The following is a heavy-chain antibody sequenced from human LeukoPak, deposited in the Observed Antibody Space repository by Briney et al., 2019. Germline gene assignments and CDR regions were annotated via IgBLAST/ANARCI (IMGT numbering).Heavy chain of an antibody. CDR1: GGTFSSYA. Sequence: ASVKVSCKASGGTFSSYAISWVRQAPGQGLEWMAGIIPIFGTANYAQKFQGRVTITADKSTSTAYMELSSLRSEDTAVYYCAIVVVAGSFDYWGQGTLVTVSS. V-gene: IGHV1-69*06. D-gene: IGHD2-15*01. CDR2: IIPIFGTA. CDR3: AIVVVAGSFDY. J-gene: IGHJ4*02.